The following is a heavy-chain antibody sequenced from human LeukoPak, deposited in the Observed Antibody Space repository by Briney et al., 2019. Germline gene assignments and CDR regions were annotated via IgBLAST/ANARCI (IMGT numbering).Heavy chain of an antibody. Sequence: PGGSLRLSCAASGFTFSSYSMNWVRQAPGKGLEWVSSISSSSSYIYYADSVKGRFTISRDNAKNSLYLQMNSLRAEDTAVYYCARGDFWSGSRGAFDIWGQGTMVTVSS. CDR1: GFTFSSYS. D-gene: IGHD3-3*01. CDR3: ARGDFWSGSRGAFDI. CDR2: ISSSSSYI. V-gene: IGHV3-21*01. J-gene: IGHJ3*02.